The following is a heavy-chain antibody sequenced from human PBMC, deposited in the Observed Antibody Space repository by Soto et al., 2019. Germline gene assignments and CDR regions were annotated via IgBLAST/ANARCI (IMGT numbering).Heavy chain of an antibody. CDR3: AGAGYSSGDRDYYYMDV. CDR1: GGTFSSYT. D-gene: IGHD6-19*01. Sequence: QVQLVQSGAEVKKPGSSVKVSCKASGGTFSSYTISWVRQAPGQGLEWMGRIIPILGIANYAQKLQGRVTITADKSTSTAYMELSSLRSEDTAVYYCAGAGYSSGDRDYYYMDVWGKGTTVTVSS. J-gene: IGHJ6*03. CDR2: IIPILGIA. V-gene: IGHV1-69*02.